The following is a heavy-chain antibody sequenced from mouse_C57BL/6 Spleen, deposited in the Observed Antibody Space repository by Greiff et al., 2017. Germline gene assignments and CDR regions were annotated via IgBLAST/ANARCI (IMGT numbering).Heavy chain of an antibody. Sequence: QVQLQQSGAELAKPGASVKLSCTASGYPFTSYWMHWVKQRPGQGLEWIGDFNPSSGYTKYNQKFKDKATLTADKSSSSAYMQLSSLTYAVSAFYYSASPYDYDGGFAYWGQGTLVTVSA. CDR3: ASPYDYDGGFAY. J-gene: IGHJ3*01. CDR1: GYPFTSYW. CDR2: FNPSSGYT. D-gene: IGHD2-4*01. V-gene: IGHV1-7*01.